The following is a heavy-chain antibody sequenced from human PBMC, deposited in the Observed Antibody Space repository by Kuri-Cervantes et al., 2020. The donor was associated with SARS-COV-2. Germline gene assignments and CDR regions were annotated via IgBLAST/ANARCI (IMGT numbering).Heavy chain of an antibody. J-gene: IGHJ6*03. CDR3: AKVIVVVPAAIGYMDV. Sequence: GESLKISCAASGFTFSSYSMNWVRQAPGKGLEWVSSISSSSSYIYYADSVKGRFTISRDNSKNTLYLQMNSLRAEDTAVYYCAKVIVVVPAAIGYMDVWGKGTTVTVSS. CDR1: GFTFSSYS. D-gene: IGHD2-2*01. CDR2: ISSSSSYI. V-gene: IGHV3-21*04.